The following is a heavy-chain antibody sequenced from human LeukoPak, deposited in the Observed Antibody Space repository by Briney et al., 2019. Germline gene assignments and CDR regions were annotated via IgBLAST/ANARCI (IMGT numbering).Heavy chain of an antibody. CDR1: GFTFSSSA. J-gene: IGHJ4*02. D-gene: IGHD2-15*01. CDR3: AKQLGYCSDGSCYFPY. CDR2: ISNNGGYT. V-gene: IGHV3-23*01. Sequence: GSLRFSCAASGFTFSSSAMSWVRQAPGKGLEWVSAISNNGGYTYYADSVQGRFTISRDNSKSTLCLQMNSLRAEDTAVYYCAKQLGYCSDGSCYFPYWGQGTLVTVSS.